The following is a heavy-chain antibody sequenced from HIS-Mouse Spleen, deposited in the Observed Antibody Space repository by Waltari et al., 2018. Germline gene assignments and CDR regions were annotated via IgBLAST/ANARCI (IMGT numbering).Heavy chain of an antibody. CDR2: IYYSGSN. Sequence: QLQLQESGPGLVKPSETLSLTCTVSGGSISSSSYYLGWIRQPPGQGLAGIGSIYYSGSNDYTTSLKSRVTISVDTAKNQFSLKLSSVTAADTAVYYCAREIPYSSSWYDWYFDLWGRGTLVTVSS. V-gene: IGHV4-39*07. D-gene: IGHD6-13*01. CDR1: GGSISSSSYY. J-gene: IGHJ2*01. CDR3: AREIPYSSSWYDWYFDL.